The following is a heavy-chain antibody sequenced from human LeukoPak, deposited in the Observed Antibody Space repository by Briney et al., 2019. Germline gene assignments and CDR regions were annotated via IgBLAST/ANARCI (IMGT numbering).Heavy chain of an antibody. CDR2: IDPKSGGT. J-gene: IGHJ6*03. D-gene: IGHD6-13*01. CDR3: ARGNAAADYYYYYYMDV. V-gene: IGHV1-2*02. CDR1: GYTFTDYY. Sequence: ASVKVSCKASGYTFTDYYIHWVRQAPGQGLEWMGWIDPKSGGTNYAPKFQGRVTMTRDTSISTAYMELSRLRSDDTAVYYCARGNAAADYYYYYYMDVWGKGTTVTVSS.